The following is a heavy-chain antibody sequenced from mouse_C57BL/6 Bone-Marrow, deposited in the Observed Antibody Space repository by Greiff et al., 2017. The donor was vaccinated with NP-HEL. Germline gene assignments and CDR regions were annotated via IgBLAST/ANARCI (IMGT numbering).Heavy chain of an antibody. CDR3: ARGVVATDYYAMDY. D-gene: IGHD1-1*01. CDR2: IYPSDSET. J-gene: IGHJ4*01. Sequence: VQLQQPGAELVRPGSSVKLSCKASGYTFTSYWMDWVKQRPGQGLEWIGNIYPSDSETHYNQKFKDKATLTVDKSSSTAYMQLSSLTSEDSAVYYCARGVVATDYYAMDYWGQGTSVTVSS. CDR1: GYTFTSYW. V-gene: IGHV1-61*01.